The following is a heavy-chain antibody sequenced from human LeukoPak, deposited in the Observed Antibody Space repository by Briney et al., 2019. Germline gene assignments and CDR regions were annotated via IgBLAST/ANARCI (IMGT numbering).Heavy chain of an antibody. CDR2: INPSGGST. CDR3: AVRGIAADGDWFDP. J-gene: IGHJ5*02. V-gene: IGHV1-46*01. D-gene: IGHD6-13*01. Sequence: ASVKVSCKASGYTFASYYIHWVRQAPGQGLEWMGIINPSGGSTNYAQKFQGRVTMTRDTSTSTVYMELSSLRSEDTAVYYCAVRGIAADGDWFDPWGQGTLVTVSS. CDR1: GYTFASYY.